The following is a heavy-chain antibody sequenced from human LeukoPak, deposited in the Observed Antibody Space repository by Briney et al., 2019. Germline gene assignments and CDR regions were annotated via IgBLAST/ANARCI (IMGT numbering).Heavy chain of an antibody. J-gene: IGHJ4*02. V-gene: IGHV1-2*02. CDR2: INPNSGGT. D-gene: IGHD2-2*01. CDR3: ARAFAQGRRPALEDIVVVPAAIVFWD. Sequence: GASVKVSCKASGYTFTGYYMHWVRQAPGQGLEWMGWINPNSGGTNYAQKFQGRVTMTRDTSISTAYMELSRLRSDDTAVYYCARAFAQGRRPALEDIVVVPAAIVFWDWGQGTPVTVSS. CDR1: GYTFTGYY.